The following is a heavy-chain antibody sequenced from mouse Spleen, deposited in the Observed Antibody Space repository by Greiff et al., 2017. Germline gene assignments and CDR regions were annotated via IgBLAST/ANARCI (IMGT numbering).Heavy chain of an antibody. Sequence: EVKLQESGPGLVKPSQTVSLTCTVTGISITTGNYRWSWIRQFPGNKLEWIGYIYYSGTITYNPSLTSRTTITRDTSKNQFFLEMNSLTAEDTATYYCARERGWDGYFDYWGQGTTLTVSS. CDR2: IYYSGTI. CDR3: ARERGWDGYFDY. J-gene: IGHJ2*01. V-gene: IGHV3-5*02. CDR1: GISITTGNYR. D-gene: IGHD4-1*01.